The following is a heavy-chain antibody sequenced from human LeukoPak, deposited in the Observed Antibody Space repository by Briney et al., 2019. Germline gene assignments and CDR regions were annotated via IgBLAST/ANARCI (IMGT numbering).Heavy chain of an antibody. V-gene: IGHV3-23*01. D-gene: IGHD1-7*01. J-gene: IGHJ4*02. CDR2: ISGSGGST. CDR1: GFTFSSYA. CDR3: AKVLAGTTFDYFVY. Sequence: GGSLRLSCAASGFTFSSYAMSWVRQAPGKGLEGVSAISGSGGSTYYADSVKSRFTISRHNSKNTLYLQMNSLGAEDTGVYYCAKVLAGTTFDYFVYWGQGTLVAVSS.